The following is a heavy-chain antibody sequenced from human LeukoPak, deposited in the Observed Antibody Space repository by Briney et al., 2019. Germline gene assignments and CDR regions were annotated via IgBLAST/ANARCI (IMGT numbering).Heavy chain of an antibody. CDR1: GFTFSDYY. CDR3: ARDFYCSGGSCPHYYYYGMDV. V-gene: IGHV3-11*01. CDR2: ISSSGSTI. D-gene: IGHD2-15*01. J-gene: IGHJ6*02. Sequence: GRSLRLSCAASGFTFSDYYMSWIRQAPGKGLEWVSYISSSGSTIYYADSVKGRFTISRDNAKNSLYLQMNSLRAEDTAVYYCARDFYCSGGSCPHYYYYGMDVWGQGTTVTVSS.